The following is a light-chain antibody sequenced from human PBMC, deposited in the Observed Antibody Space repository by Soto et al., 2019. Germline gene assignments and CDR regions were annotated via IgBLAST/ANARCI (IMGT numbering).Light chain of an antibody. J-gene: IGLJ2*01. CDR1: GSDVGGYNY. CDR3: SSYTSSSTLVV. V-gene: IGLV2-14*03. CDR2: DVS. Sequence: QLVLTQPASVSGSPGQSITISCTGTGSDVGGYNYVSWYQQHPGKAPKLMIYDVSNRPSGVSIRFSGSKSGNTASLTISGLQAEDEADYYCSSYTSSSTLVVFGGGTKLTVL.